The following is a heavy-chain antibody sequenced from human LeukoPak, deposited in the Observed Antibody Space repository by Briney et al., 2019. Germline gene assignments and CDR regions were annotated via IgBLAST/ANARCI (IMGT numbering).Heavy chain of an antibody. D-gene: IGHD3-22*01. CDR3: ARNEGTYYYDSSGYYFDY. J-gene: IGHJ4*02. V-gene: IGHV3-72*01. CDR2: SRNKRNSYTT. CDR1: GFIFSDHY. Sequence: PGGSLRLSCAASGFIFSDHYMDWVRQAPGKGLEWVGRSRNKRNSYTTEYAASVKGRFTISRDGSKNSLYLQMNSLRAEDTAVYYCARNEGTYYYDSSGYYFDYWGQGTLVTVSS.